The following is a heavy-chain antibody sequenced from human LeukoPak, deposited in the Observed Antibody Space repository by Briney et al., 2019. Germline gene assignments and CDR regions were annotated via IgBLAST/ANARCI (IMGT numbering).Heavy chain of an antibody. CDR2: IYTSGST. V-gene: IGHV4-4*07. Sequence: PSETLSLTCTVSGDSISGYYWNWIRQPAGKGLEWIGRIYTSGSTNYNPSLKSRVTISVDKSKNQFSLKLSSVTAADTAVYYCARSYYFSHWGQGTLVTVSS. CDR3: ARSYYFSH. CDR1: GDSISGYY. J-gene: IGHJ4*02. D-gene: IGHD3-10*01.